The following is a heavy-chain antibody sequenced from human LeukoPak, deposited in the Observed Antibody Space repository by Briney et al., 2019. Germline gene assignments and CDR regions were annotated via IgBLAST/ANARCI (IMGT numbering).Heavy chain of an antibody. D-gene: IGHD6-6*01. J-gene: IGHJ4*02. CDR2: IGSSSSYI. Sequence: GGSLRLSCAASGFTFSSYSMNWVRQAPGKGLEWVSSIGSSSSYIYYADSVKGRFTISRDNAKNSLYLQMNSLRAEDTAVYYCARGYSSSPGVGYWGQGTLVTVSS. V-gene: IGHV3-21*01. CDR3: ARGYSSSPGVGY. CDR1: GFTFSSYS.